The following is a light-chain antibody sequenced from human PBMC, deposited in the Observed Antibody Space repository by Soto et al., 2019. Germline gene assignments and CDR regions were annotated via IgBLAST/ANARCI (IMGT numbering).Light chain of an antibody. CDR3: GSYTSSTAWF. CDR1: SNDVGGYNF. CDR2: EVS. V-gene: IGLV2-14*01. Sequence: QSVLTQPASVSGSPGQSITISCTGTSNDVGGYNFVSWYQQYPGQAPKLMMYEVSHRPSGVSNRFSGSKSGNTASLTISGLQAEDEADYYCGSYTSSTAWFFGGGTKVTVL. J-gene: IGLJ2*01.